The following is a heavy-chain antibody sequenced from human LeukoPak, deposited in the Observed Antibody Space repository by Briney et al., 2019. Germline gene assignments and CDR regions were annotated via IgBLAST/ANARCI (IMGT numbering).Heavy chain of an antibody. CDR2: ISPSGDYT. CDR1: GYTFSSYY. D-gene: IGHD6-19*01. V-gene: IGHV1-46*04. CDR3: ARDDSGWSVDY. J-gene: IGHJ4*02. Sequence: ASVKVSCKASGYTFSSYYMHWVRQAPGQGLEWMGIISPSGDYTRYAQKLQGRVSMTLDTSTSTVYMELNSLESEDTAMYYCARDDSGWSVDYWGQGTLVTVTS.